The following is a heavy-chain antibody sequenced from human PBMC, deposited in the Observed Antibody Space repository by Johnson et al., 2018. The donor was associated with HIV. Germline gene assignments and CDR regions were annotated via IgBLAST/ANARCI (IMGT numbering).Heavy chain of an antibody. CDR1: GFTFSSYW. V-gene: IGHV3-9*01. D-gene: IGHD4-23*01. Sequence: VQLVESGGGLVQPGGSLRLSCAASGFTFSSYWMHWVRQVPGKGLVWVSGISWNSGSLGYADSVKGRFTISRDNAKNSLYLQMNSLSPEDTALYYCATDLSRWELHPLSAFDIWGQGTMVTVSS. CDR2: ISWNSGSL. CDR3: ATDLSRWELHPLSAFDI. J-gene: IGHJ3*02.